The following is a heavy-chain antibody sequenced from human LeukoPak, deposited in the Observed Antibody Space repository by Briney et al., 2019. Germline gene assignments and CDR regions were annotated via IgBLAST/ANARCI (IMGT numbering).Heavy chain of an antibody. CDR3: AREGWSYYGSGSYRYAGRCDYMDV. CDR1: GGSISSSSYY. J-gene: IGHJ6*03. V-gene: IGHV4-39*07. CDR2: IYYSGIT. Sequence: PSETLSLTCTVSGGSISSSSYYWGWIRQPPGKGLEWIGSIYYSGITYYNPSLKSRVTISVDTSKNQFSLKLSSVTAADTAVYYCAREGWSYYGSGSYRYAGRCDYMDVWGKGTTVTVSS. D-gene: IGHD3-10*01.